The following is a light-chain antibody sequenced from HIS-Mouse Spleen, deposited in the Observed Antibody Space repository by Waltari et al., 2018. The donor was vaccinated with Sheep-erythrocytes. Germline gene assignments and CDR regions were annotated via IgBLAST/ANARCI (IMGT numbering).Light chain of an antibody. J-gene: IGLJ3*02. CDR3: CSYAGSSTPWV. Sequence: QSALTQPASVSGSPGQSITISCTGPSRDVGSYNLVSWYQQHPGKAPKLMIHEGSKRPSGVSNRFSGSKSGNTASLTISGLQAEDEADYYCCSYAGSSTPWVFGGGTKLTVL. CDR2: EGS. V-gene: IGLV2-23*01. CDR1: SRDVGSYNL.